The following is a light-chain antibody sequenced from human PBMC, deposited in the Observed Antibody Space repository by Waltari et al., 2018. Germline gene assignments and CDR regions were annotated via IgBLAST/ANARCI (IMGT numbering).Light chain of an antibody. J-gene: IGLJ3*02. V-gene: IGLV2-8*01. Sequence: SALTQPPPASAAPGQSVTISCTGTRSDVGAYVYVPWYQHHPGKAPKLIIYEVTKRPSGVPDRFSGSKSDNTASLTVSGLQGEDEADYYCKSHAGSNIWVFGGGTKLTVL. CDR1: RSDVGAYVY. CDR2: EVT. CDR3: KSHAGSNIWV.